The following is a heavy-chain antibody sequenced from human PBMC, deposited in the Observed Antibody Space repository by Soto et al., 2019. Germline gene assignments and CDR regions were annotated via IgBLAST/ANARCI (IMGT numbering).Heavy chain of an antibody. D-gene: IGHD6-13*01. CDR1: GFTFSSYS. V-gene: IGHV3-21*01. CDR3: ARDRWAAAGNDAFDI. CDR2: ISSSSSYI. Sequence: PGGSLRLSCAASGFTFSSYSMNWVRQAPGKGLGWVSSISSSSSYIYYADSVKGRFTISRDNAKNSLYLQMNSLRAEDTAVYYCARDRWAAAGNDAFDIWGQGTMVTVSS. J-gene: IGHJ3*02.